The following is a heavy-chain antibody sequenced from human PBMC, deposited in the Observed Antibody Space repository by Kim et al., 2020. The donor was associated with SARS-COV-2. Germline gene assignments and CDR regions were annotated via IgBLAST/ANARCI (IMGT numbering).Heavy chain of an antibody. CDR1: GGSFSGYY. D-gene: IGHD6-19*01. V-gene: IGHV4-34*01. CDR2: INHSGST. CDR3: ATHERKAVAGRRPFDY. Sequence: SETLSLTCAVYGGSFSGYYWSWIRQPPGKGLEWIGEINHSGSTNYNPSLKSRVTISVDTSKNQFSLKLSSVTAADTAVYYCATHERKAVAGRRPFDYWGQGTLVTVSS. J-gene: IGHJ4*02.